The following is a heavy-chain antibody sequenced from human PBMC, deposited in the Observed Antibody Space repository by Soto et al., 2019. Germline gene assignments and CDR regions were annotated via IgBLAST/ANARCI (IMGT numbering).Heavy chain of an antibody. CDR3: ARGGDIVVVPAAWNYYYYGMDV. CDR1: GYSFTSYW. V-gene: IGHV5-10-1*01. Sequence: PGESLKICCKGSGYSFTSYWISWVRQMPGKGREWMGRIDPSDSYTNYSPSFQGHVTISADKSISTAYLQWSSLKASDTAMYYCARGGDIVVVPAAWNYYYYGMDVWGQGTTVTVSS. J-gene: IGHJ6*02. D-gene: IGHD2-2*01. CDR2: IDPSDSYT.